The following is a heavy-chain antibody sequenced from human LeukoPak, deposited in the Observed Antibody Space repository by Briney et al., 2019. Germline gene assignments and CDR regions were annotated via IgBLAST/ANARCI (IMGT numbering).Heavy chain of an antibody. J-gene: IGHJ5*02. CDR3: ARERYYYDSSGYYYEYNWFDP. D-gene: IGHD3-22*01. CDR2: IYPGDSDT. Sequence: GESLKISCKGSGYSFTSYWIGWVRQMPGKGLEWMGIIYPGDSDTRYSPSFQGQVTLSADKSISTAYLQWSSLKASDTAMYYCARERYYYDSSGYYYEYNWFDPWGQGTLVTVSS. V-gene: IGHV5-51*03. CDR1: GYSFTSYW.